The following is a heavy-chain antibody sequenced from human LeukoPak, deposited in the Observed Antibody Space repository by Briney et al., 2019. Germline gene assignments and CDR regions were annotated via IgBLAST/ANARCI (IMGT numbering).Heavy chain of an antibody. CDR1: GASISSTNHF. CDR2: ISYSGNT. CDR3: VRHLGSFYFFNF. V-gene: IGHV4-39*01. J-gene: IGHJ4*02. D-gene: IGHD2/OR15-2a*01. Sequence: PSETLSLTCTVSGASISSTNHFWGWVRQSPGEGLEWIGTISYSGNTYYSLSLRSRVTISRDTADNQFSLRVNSVTATDTAMYYCVRHLGSFYFFNFWGQGTLVTVSS.